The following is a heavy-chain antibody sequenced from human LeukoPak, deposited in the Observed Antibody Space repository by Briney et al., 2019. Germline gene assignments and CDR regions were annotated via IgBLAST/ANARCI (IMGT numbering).Heavy chain of an antibody. J-gene: IGHJ4*02. V-gene: IGHV3-7*01. CDR3: ARCGGFCSGGSCYGDYFDY. D-gene: IGHD2-15*01. Sequence: GGSLRLSCAASGFTFNSYSMHWVRQAPGKGLKWVANIKQDGSEKYYVDSVKGRFTISKDNAKNSLYLQMNSLRAEDTAVYYCARCGGFCSGGSCYGDYFDYWGQGTLVTVSS. CDR1: GFTFNSYS. CDR2: IKQDGSEK.